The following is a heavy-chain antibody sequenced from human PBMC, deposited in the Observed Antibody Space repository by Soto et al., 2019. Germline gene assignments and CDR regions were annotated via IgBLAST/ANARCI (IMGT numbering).Heavy chain of an antibody. Sequence: PGGSLRLSCAASGFTFSSYAMHWVRQAPGKGLEWVAVISYDGSNKYYADSVKGRFTISRDNSKNTLYLQMNSLRAEDTAVYYCARGKLELDYWGQGTLVTVSS. CDR2: ISYDGSNK. V-gene: IGHV3-30-3*01. CDR3: ARGKLELDY. CDR1: GFTFSSYA. J-gene: IGHJ4*02. D-gene: IGHD1-7*01.